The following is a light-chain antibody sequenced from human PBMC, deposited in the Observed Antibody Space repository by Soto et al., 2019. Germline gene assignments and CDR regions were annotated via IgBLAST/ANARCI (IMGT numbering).Light chain of an antibody. J-gene: IGKJ2*01. CDR3: QQYNSYT. Sequence: DIQMTQSPSTLSASVGDRVTITCRASQSISSWLAWYQQKPWKAPKLLIYDASSLGSGVPSRFSGSGSGTEFTLTISSLQPDDVATYYCQQYNSYTFGKGTKLEIK. CDR1: QSISSW. V-gene: IGKV1-5*01. CDR2: DAS.